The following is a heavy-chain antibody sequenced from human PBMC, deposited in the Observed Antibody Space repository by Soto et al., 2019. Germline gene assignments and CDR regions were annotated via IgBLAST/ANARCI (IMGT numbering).Heavy chain of an antibody. J-gene: IGHJ4*02. V-gene: IGHV1-18*01. CDR2: ISAYNGNT. Sequence: GASVKVSCKASGYTFTSYGISWVRQAPGQGLEWMGWISAYNGNTNYAQKLQGRVTMTTDTSTSTAYMELRSLRSDDTAVYYCARGAPGGYSYGRHFDYWGQGTLVTVSS. CDR1: GYTFTSYG. CDR3: ARGAPGGYSYGRHFDY. D-gene: IGHD5-18*01.